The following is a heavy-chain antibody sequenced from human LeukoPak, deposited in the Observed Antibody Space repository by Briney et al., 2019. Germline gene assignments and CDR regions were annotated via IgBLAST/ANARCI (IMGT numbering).Heavy chain of an antibody. V-gene: IGHV3-48*04. CDR1: GFTFSSYG. D-gene: IGHD6-19*01. CDR2: ISSSGTTI. CDR3: ARARAVAAPWVS. J-gene: IGHJ5*02. Sequence: PGGSLRLSCEASGFTFSSYGFNWARQAPGKGLEWVSYISSSGTTIRYADSVEGRFTISRDNAKNSLYLQMNSLRAEDTAVYYCARARAVAAPWVSWGQGTLVTVSS.